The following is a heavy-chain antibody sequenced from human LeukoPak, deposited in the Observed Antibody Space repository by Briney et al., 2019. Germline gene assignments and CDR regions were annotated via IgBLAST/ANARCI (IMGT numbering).Heavy chain of an antibody. D-gene: IGHD6-19*01. CDR2: INPNSGGT. J-gene: IGHJ1*01. Sequence: ASVKVSCKASGYTFTGYYMHWVRQAPGQGLEWMGWINPNSGGTNYAQKFQGRVTMTRDTSISTAYMELSRLRSDDTAVYYCARDGYSSGWYRDEYFQHWGQGTLVTVS. CDR3: ARDGYSSGWYRDEYFQH. CDR1: GYTFTGYY. V-gene: IGHV1-2*02.